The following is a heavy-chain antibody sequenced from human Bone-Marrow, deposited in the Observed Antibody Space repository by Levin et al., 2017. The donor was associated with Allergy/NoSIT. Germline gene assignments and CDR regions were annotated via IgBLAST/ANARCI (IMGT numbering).Heavy chain of an antibody. CDR1: GGSISTYY. CDR3: ARDRGSGWLEFDY. D-gene: IGHD6-19*01. Sequence: SETLSLTCSVSGGSISTYYWSWILQPPGKGLEWIGYIYYSGSTNYSPSLKSRVFISVDTSKNQFSLKLSSVTAADTAVYYCARDRGSGWLEFDYWGQGTLVTVSS. V-gene: IGHV4-59*01. CDR2: IYYSGST. J-gene: IGHJ4*02.